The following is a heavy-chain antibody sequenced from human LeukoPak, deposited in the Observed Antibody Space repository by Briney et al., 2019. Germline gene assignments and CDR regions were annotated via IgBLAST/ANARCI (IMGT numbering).Heavy chain of an antibody. Sequence: GRSLRLSCAASGFTFSSYGMHWVRQAPGKGLEWVAVISHDGSDSHYADSVKGRFTISRDNSKNTVYLQMSSLRPEDTAVYFCAKELYFGSGSYPDYWGQGALVRVSS. D-gene: IGHD3-10*01. CDR2: ISHDGSDS. CDR3: AKELYFGSGSYPDY. J-gene: IGHJ4*02. V-gene: IGHV3-30*18. CDR1: GFTFSSYG.